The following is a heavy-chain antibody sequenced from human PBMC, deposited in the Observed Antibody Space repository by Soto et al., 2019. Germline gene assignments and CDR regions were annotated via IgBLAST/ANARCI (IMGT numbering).Heavy chain of an antibody. J-gene: IGHJ4*02. CDR1: GGSFSGYY. V-gene: IGHV4-34*01. D-gene: IGHD6-19*01. Sequence: QVQLQQWGAGLLKPSETLSLTCAVYGGSFSGYYWSWIRQPPGKGLEWIGEINHSGSTNYNPSLKSRXXIXVXKSKSQFSLKLSSVTAADTAVYYCARWGSGWYYFDYWGQGTLVTVSS. CDR3: ARWGSGWYYFDY. CDR2: INHSGST.